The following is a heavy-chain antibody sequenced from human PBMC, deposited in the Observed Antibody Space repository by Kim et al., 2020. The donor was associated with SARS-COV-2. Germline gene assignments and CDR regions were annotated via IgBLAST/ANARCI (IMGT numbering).Heavy chain of an antibody. D-gene: IGHD3-10*01. J-gene: IGHJ3*02. V-gene: IGHV4-31*03. CDR1: GGSISSGGYY. CDR2: IYYSGST. CDR3: ARYSQGPSGRITMVRGVIISAFDI. Sequence: SETLSHTCTVSGGSISSGGYYWSWIRQHPGKGLEWIGYIYYSGSTYYNPSLKSRVTISVDTSKNQFSLKLSSVTAADTAVYYCARYSQGPSGRITMVRGVIISAFDIWGQGTMVTVSS.